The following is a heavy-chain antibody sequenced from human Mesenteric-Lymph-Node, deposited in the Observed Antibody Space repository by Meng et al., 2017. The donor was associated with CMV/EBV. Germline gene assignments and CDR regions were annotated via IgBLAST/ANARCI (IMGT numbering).Heavy chain of an antibody. CDR2: ISGSGGST. CDR3: AKSLFSSTWYLFDY. J-gene: IGHJ4*02. Sequence: SGFTFSSYAMSWVRQAPGKGLESVSTISGSGGSTYYADSVKGRFSISRDSSKNTLYLHLNTLRAEDTAVYYCAKSLFSSTWYLFDYWGQGTLVTVSS. D-gene: IGHD6-13*01. V-gene: IGHV3-23*01. CDR1: GFTFSSYA.